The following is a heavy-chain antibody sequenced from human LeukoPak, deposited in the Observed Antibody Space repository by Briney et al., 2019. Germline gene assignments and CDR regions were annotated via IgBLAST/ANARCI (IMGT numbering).Heavy chain of an antibody. Sequence: GSLRLSCAASGFTFSSYSMNWVRQAPGKGLEWVSSLSSGSSYIYYADSVKGRFTISRDNAKNSLLLQMNSLRGEDTAVYYCARDFSDYSNYVGRWFDPWGQGTLVTVSS. V-gene: IGHV3-21*01. D-gene: IGHD4-11*01. J-gene: IGHJ5*02. CDR3: ARDFSDYSNYVGRWFDP. CDR2: LSSGSSYI. CDR1: GFTFSSYS.